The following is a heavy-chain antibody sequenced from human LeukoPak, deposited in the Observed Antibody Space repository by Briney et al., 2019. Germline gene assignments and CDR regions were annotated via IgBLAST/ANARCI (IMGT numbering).Heavy chain of an antibody. J-gene: IGHJ4*02. CDR3: AKAIYSGYDRPIDY. V-gene: IGHV3-30*18. Sequence: GGSLRLSCAASGFTFSSHGMHWVRQAPGKGLEWAAVISDDGSTQYYADSGKGRFTISRDNSNNLLYLQMNNLRSEDTAVYYCAKAIYSGYDRPIDYWGQGTLVTVSS. CDR1: GFTFSSHG. D-gene: IGHD5-12*01. CDR2: ISDDGSTQ.